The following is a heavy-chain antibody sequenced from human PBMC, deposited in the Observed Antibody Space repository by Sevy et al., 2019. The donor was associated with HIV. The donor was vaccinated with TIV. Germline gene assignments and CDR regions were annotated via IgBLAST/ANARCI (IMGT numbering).Heavy chain of an antibody. V-gene: IGHV3-21*01. J-gene: IGHJ4*02. CDR3: TRAHRGGPTYSFDY. D-gene: IGHD2-15*01. CDR1: GFLFSNYS. Sequence: GGSLRLSCVVSGFLFSNYSMIWVRQAPGKGLKWVSSISGSGYISYAESMKGRFTISRDNDKNSLYLQMSNVRPEDTAVYYCTRAHRGGPTYSFDYWGQGTLVTVSS. CDR2: ISGSGYI.